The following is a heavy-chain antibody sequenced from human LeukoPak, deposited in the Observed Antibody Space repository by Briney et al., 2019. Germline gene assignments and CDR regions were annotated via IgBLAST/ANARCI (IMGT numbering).Heavy chain of an antibody. D-gene: IGHD2-15*01. CDR2: ISGSGGST. CDR3: AREWGVVVVAATAMDV. J-gene: IGHJ6*04. V-gene: IGHV3-23*01. Sequence: GGSLRLSCAASGFTFSSYAMSWVRQAPGKGLEWVSAISGSGGSTYYADSVKGRFTISRDNAKNSLYLQMNSLRAEDTAVYYCAREWGVVVVAATAMDVWGKGTTVTVSS. CDR1: GFTFSSYA.